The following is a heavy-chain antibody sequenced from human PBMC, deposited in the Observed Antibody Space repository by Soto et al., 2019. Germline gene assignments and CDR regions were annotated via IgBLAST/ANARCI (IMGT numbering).Heavy chain of an antibody. Sequence: QVQLQESGPGLVKPSQTLSLTCTVSGGSISSGGLYWSWIRQHPGKGLEWIGYIFYSGSTYYNPSLKRRFSTPXAXSXXPFSLKLSSVTAADTAVYYCASEEGGGYDHRWFDPWGQGTLVTVSS. CDR3: ASEEGGGYDHRWFDP. D-gene: IGHD5-12*01. J-gene: IGHJ5*02. V-gene: IGHV4-31*03. CDR1: GGSISSGGLY. CDR2: IFYSGST.